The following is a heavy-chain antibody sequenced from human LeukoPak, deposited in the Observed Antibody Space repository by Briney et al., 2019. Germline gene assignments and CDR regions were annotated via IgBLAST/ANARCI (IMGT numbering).Heavy chain of an antibody. D-gene: IGHD1-26*01. V-gene: IGHV3-11*01. CDR2: ISSSGSTI. CDR3: ARESGSPHDAFDI. CDR1: GFTFSHAW. J-gene: IGHJ3*02. Sequence: GGSLRLSCAASGFTFSHAWMHWVRQAPGKGLEWVSYISSSGSTIYYADSVKGRFTISRDNAKNSLYLQMNSLRAEDTAVYYCARESGSPHDAFDIWGQGTMVTVSS.